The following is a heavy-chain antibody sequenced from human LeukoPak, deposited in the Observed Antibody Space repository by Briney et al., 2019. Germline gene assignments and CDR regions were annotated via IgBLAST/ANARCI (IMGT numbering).Heavy chain of an antibody. CDR3: ARGGADYGDYGVDS. V-gene: IGHV4-4*07. J-gene: IGHJ4*02. Sequence: PSETLSHTCTVSGASISRYYWSWIRQPAGKGLEWIGRLFPPGRPPYNPALKSRVTISADTSKAQLPLSLSSVTAADTPGYFCARGGADYGDYGVDSWGQGTLVTVSS. CDR2: LFPPGRP. D-gene: IGHD4-17*01. CDR1: GASISRYY.